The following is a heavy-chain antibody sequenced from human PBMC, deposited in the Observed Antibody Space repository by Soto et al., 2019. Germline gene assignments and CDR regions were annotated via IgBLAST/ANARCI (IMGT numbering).Heavy chain of an antibody. Sequence: QIHLEQSGTEVKRPGASMKVSCKTSGYTFTHYGVNWVRQAPGQGLEWLGWISGYDGQTNYAEKVRGRVTMTTDTSTGTAYMELSSLTLDDTAMYYCARDRLSCSGGRCFLGDYFDYWGQGTLVTVSS. D-gene: IGHD2-15*01. CDR1: GYTFTHYG. J-gene: IGHJ4*02. V-gene: IGHV1-18*01. CDR3: ARDRLSCSGGRCFLGDYFDY. CDR2: ISGYDGQT.